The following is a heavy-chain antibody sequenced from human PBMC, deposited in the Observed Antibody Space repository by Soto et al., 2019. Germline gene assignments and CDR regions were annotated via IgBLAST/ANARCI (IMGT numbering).Heavy chain of an antibody. CDR3: AKVSWDSSGSHCFDP. V-gene: IGHV3-23*01. CDR1: GFTFSSYA. Sequence: GGSLRLSCAASGFTFSSYAMSWVRQAPGKGLEWVSAVSGSVGSTYYADSVKGRFTSSRGNSKNTLYLQRNSLRAEDQAVYYWAKVSWDSSGSHCFDPRGHGSLVTVSS. D-gene: IGHD3-22*01. J-gene: IGHJ5*02. CDR2: VSGSVGST.